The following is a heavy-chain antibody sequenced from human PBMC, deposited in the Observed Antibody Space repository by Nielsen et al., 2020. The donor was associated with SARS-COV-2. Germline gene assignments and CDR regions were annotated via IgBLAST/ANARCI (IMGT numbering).Heavy chain of an antibody. Sequence: GGSLRLSCAASGFTFSSYSMNWVRQAPGKGLEWVSSISSSSSYIYYADSVKGRFTISRDNAKNSLYLQMNSLRAEDTAVYYCARDLVKIDRAAKDSSGWYWGQGTLVTVSS. D-gene: IGHD6-19*01. CDR1: GFTFSSYS. J-gene: IGHJ4*02. CDR3: ARDLVKIDRAAKDSSGWY. CDR2: ISSSSSYI. V-gene: IGHV3-21*01.